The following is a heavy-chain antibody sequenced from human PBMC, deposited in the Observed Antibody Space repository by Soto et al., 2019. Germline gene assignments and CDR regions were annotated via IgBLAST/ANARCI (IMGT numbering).Heavy chain of an antibody. CDR2: IYYSGST. Sequence: SETLSLTCTVSGGSISSYYWSWIRQPPGKGLEWIGYIYYSGSTNYNPSLKSRVTISVDTSKNQFSLKLSSVTAADTAVYYCARHWGLTGDNYYYMDVWGKGTTVTVSS. D-gene: IGHD7-27*01. CDR3: ARHWGLTGDNYYYMDV. J-gene: IGHJ6*03. CDR1: GGSISSYY. V-gene: IGHV4-59*08.